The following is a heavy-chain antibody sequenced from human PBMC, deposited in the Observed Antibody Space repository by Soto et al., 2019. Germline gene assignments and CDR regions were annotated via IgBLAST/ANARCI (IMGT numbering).Heavy chain of an antibody. CDR2: INPHGSEK. J-gene: IGHJ5*02. CDR1: GFTFSNFW. Sequence: GGSLRLSCAASGFTFSNFWMDWVRQAPGKGLEWVANINPHGSEKHYVDSVKGRFTISRDNAKNSLYLQMSSLTAEDSALYYCSRSLNAWGQGTRVTVSS. CDR3: SRSLNA. V-gene: IGHV3-7*01.